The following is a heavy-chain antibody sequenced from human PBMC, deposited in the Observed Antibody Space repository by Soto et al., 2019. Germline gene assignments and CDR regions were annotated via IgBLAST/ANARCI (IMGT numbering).Heavy chain of an antibody. CDR2: ISSSGSTI. D-gene: IGHD4-17*01. J-gene: IGHJ6*03. CDR1: GFTFSDYY. V-gene: IGHV3-11*01. CDR3: ARDEGDDYGDYDYYYYYMDV. Sequence: QVQLVESGGGLVKPGGSLRLSCAASGFTFSDYYMSWIRQAPGKGLEWFSYISSSGSTIYYADSVKGRFTISRDNAKNSLYLQMNSLRAEDTAVYYCARDEGDDYGDYDYYYYYMDVWGKGTTVTVSS.